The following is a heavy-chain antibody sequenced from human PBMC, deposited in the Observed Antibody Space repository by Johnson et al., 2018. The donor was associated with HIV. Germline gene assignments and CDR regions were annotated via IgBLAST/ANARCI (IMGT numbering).Heavy chain of an antibody. D-gene: IGHD3-16*01. CDR2: ISYDGSNK. Sequence: QVQLVESGGGVVQSGGSLRLSCAASGFTFSSYGMHWVRQAPGKGLEWVAVISYDGSNKYYADSVKGRFTISRDNSKNTLHLQMNSLRAADTAVYYCAKVMTASSVNSFGGVIDASDIWCQGTMVTVS. CDR1: GFTFSSYG. V-gene: IGHV3-30*18. J-gene: IGHJ3*02. CDR3: AKVMTASSVNSFGGVIDASDI.